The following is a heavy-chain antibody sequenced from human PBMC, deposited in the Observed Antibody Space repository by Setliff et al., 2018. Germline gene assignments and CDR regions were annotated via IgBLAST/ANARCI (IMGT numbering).Heavy chain of an antibody. CDR3: AKGTNVVMVYTGFDY. V-gene: IGHV4-4*02. CDR1: GASINSLSS. Sequence: SETLSLTCTVSGASINSLSSWSWVRQPPGKGLEWIGEIYQDGIDKYTPSVHYSPSLKSRVTISRDNSKNTLFLQMNSLRAEDTAVYFCAKGTNVVMVYTGFDYWGQGTLVTVSS. CDR2: IYQDGID. D-gene: IGHD2-8*01. J-gene: IGHJ4*01.